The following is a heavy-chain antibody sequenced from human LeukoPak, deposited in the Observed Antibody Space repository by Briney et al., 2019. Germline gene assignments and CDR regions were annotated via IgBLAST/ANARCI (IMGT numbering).Heavy chain of an antibody. Sequence: ASVKVSCKASGYTFITYYIHWVRQAPGQGLEWMGIINPSGDSTSYARKFEGRVIMTRDMSTSTVYMELSSLRSEDTAVYYCARSSQSRGTYDWLDPWGQGTLVTVSS. CDR1: GYTFITYY. CDR3: ARSSQSRGTYDWLDP. D-gene: IGHD1-26*01. J-gene: IGHJ5*02. CDR2: INPSGDST. V-gene: IGHV1-46*01.